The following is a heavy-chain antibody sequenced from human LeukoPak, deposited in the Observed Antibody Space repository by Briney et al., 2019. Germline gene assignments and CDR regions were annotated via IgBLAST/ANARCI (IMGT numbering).Heavy chain of an antibody. CDR1: GYTFTSNA. V-gene: IGHV7-4-1*02. D-gene: IGHD4-23*01. CDR3: ARVDFDYGGNSGTYGIDV. CDR2: INTNTGNP. J-gene: IGHJ6*02. Sequence: ASVKVSCKGSGYTFTSNAMNWVRQAPGQGLEWVGWINTNTGNPTYAQGFTGRFVFSLDTAVSTAYLQISSLKAEDTAVYYCARVDFDYGGNSGTYGIDVRGQGATVTVSS.